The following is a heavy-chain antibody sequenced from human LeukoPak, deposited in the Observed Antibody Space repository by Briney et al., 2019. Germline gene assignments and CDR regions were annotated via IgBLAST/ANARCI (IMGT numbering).Heavy chain of an antibody. D-gene: IGHD3-22*01. CDR1: GGSIRNYF. CDR2: IYTSGSI. V-gene: IGHV4-4*07. CDR3: VRESKTYDGSGYYHDY. Sequence: SETLSLTCSVSGGSIRNYFWSWIRQPAGKGLEWLGRIYTSGSIDYKPSPRSRVTMSVDTSRNQFSLKLTSVTAADTAVYYCVRESKTYDGSGYYHDYWGQGTLVTVSS. J-gene: IGHJ4*02.